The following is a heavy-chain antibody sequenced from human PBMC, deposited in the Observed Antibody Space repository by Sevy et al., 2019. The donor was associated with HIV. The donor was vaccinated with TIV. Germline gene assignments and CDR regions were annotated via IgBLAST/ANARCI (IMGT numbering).Heavy chain of an antibody. D-gene: IGHD2-15*01. CDR1: GGSITSLY. V-gene: IGHV4-59*08. CDR3: AGENASGRGYY. J-gene: IGHJ4*02. CDR2: ICYNGHI. Sequence: SETQSLTCTVSGGSITSLYWNWIRQPPGKGLEWIANICYNGHINYNPSLKSRVTLSLDTSKNQFSLRLSSVTAADTAMYYCAGENASGRGYYWGQGTLVTVSS.